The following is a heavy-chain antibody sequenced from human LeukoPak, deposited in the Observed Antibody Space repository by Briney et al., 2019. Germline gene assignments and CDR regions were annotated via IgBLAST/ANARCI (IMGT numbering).Heavy chain of an antibody. CDR2: ISSNGGST. V-gene: IGHV3-64*01. Sequence: GGSLRLSCAASGFTFSSYAMHWVRQAPGKGLEYVSAISSNGGSTYYANSVKGRFTISRDNSKNTPYLQMGSLRAEDMAVYYCARVAGSRGDWYFDLWGRGTLVTVSS. CDR1: GFTFSSYA. D-gene: IGHD3-10*01. CDR3: ARVAGSRGDWYFDL. J-gene: IGHJ2*01.